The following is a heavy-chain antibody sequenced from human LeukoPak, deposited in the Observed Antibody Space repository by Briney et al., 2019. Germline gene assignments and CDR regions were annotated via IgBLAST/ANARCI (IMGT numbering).Heavy chain of an antibody. CDR1: GYTFTSYA. CDR2: INTNTGNP. V-gene: IGHV7-4-1*02. CDR3: ARESVVVAAKRTQIKFDY. Sequence: ASVKVSCKASGYTFTSYAMNWVRQAPGQGLEWMGWINTNTGNPTYAQGFTGRFVFSLDTSVSTAYLQISSLKAEDTAVYYCARESVVVAAKRTQIKFDYWGQGTLVTVSS. J-gene: IGHJ4*02. D-gene: IGHD2-15*01.